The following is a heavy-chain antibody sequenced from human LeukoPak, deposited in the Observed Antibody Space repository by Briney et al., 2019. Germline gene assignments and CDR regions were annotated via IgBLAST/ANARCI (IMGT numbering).Heavy chain of an antibody. CDR1: GGSFSGYY. CDR3: ARVIFWFGESRPRIDY. D-gene: IGHD3-10*01. J-gene: IGHJ4*02. CDR2: INHSGST. Sequence: PSETLSLTCAVYGGSFSGYYWSWIRQPPGKGLEWIGEINHSGSTNYNPSLKSRVTISVDTSKNQFSLKLSSVTAADTAVYYCARVIFWFGESRPRIDYWGQGTLVTVSS. V-gene: IGHV4-34*01.